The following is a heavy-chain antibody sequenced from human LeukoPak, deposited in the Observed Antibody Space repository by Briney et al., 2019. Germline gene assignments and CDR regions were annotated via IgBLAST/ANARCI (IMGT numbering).Heavy chain of an antibody. D-gene: IGHD4-11*01. CDR3: ARAPPVTPGYFDY. J-gene: IGHJ4*02. CDR2: IYHSGST. V-gene: IGHV4-30-2*01. Sequence: SETLSLTCTVSGGSISSGGYYWSWIRQPPGKGLEWIGYIYHSGSTYYNPSLKSRVTISVDRSKNQFSLKLSSVTAADTAVYYCARAPPVTPGYFDYWGQGTLVTVSS. CDR1: GGSISSGGYY.